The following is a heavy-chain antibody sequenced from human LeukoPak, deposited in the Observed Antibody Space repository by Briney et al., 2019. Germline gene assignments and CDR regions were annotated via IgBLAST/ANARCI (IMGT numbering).Heavy chain of an antibody. CDR2: IYYSGST. Sequence: PSETLSLTCTVSGGSFSSSDYYWGWIRQPPGKGLEWIGYIYYSGSTNYNPSLKSRVTISVDTSKNQFSLKLSSVTAADTAVYYCARRTYDLWSGDYTGAFDIWGQGTMVTVSS. CDR1: GGSFSSSDYY. V-gene: IGHV4-61*08. J-gene: IGHJ3*02. CDR3: ARRTYDLWSGDYTGAFDI. D-gene: IGHD3-3*01.